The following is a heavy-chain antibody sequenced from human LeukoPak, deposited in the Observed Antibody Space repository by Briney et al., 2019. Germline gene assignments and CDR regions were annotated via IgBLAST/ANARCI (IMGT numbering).Heavy chain of an antibody. CDR2: INPNSGGT. V-gene: IGHV1-2*02. J-gene: IGHJ3*02. CDR1: GYTLTGYY. Sequence: ASVKVSCKASGYTLTGYYMHWVRQAPGQGLEWMGWINPNSGGTNYAQKFQGRVTMTRDTSISTAYMELSRLRSDDTAVYYCARGSLLRYFDWLSGDAFDIWGQGTMVTVSS. CDR3: ARGSLLRYFDWLSGDAFDI. D-gene: IGHD3-9*01.